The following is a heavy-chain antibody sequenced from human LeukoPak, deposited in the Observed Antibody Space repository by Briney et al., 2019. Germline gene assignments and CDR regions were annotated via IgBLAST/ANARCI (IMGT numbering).Heavy chain of an antibody. V-gene: IGHV3-21*01. CDR2: ISSSSSYI. D-gene: IGHD4-17*01. CDR3: ARNYGDYANYYYYYYMDV. CDR1: GFTFSSYS. Sequence: GGSLRLSCAASGFTFSSYSMNWVRQAPGKGLEGVSSISSSSSYIYYADSVKGRFTISRDNAKNSLYLQMNSLRAEGTAVYYCARNYGDYANYYYYYYMDVWGKGTTVTISS. J-gene: IGHJ6*03.